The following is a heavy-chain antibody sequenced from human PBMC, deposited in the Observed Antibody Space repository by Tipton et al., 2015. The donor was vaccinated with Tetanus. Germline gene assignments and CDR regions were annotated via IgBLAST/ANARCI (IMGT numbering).Heavy chain of an antibody. V-gene: IGHV3-33*01. D-gene: IGHD6-13*01. CDR3: ARDVQQQLVQSGYFQH. Sequence: SLRLSCAASGFTFSSYGMHRVRQAPGKGLEWVAVIWYDGSNKYYADSVKGRFTISRDNSKNTLYLQMNSLRAEDTAVYYCARDVQQQLVQSGYFQHWGQGTLVTVSS. CDR2: IWYDGSNK. J-gene: IGHJ1*01. CDR1: GFTFSSYG.